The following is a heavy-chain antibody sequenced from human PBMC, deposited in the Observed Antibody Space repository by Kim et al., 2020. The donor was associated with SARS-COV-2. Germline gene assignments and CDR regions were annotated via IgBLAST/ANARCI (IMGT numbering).Heavy chain of an antibody. CDR3: AKGGAPLYALPPFDY. V-gene: IGHV3-30*18. CDR1: GFTFSSYG. Sequence: GGSLRLSCAASGFTFSSYGMHWVRQAPGKGLEWVAVISYDGSNKYYADSVKGRFTISRDNSKNTLYLQMNSLRAEDTAVYYCAKGGAPLYALPPFDYWGQGTLVTVSS. CDR2: ISYDGSNK. D-gene: IGHD4-17*01. J-gene: IGHJ4*02.